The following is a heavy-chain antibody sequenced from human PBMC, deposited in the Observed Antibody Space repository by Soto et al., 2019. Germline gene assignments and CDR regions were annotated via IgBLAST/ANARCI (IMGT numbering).Heavy chain of an antibody. CDR2: VFFMGNT. V-gene: IGHV4-39*01. CDR1: GGCVTSGSSY. CDR3: VRLTSRIAADSHGGSNYLDT. Sequence: SQTLSVTCSVPGGCVTSGSSYWGWVRQAPGKGLEWSGDVFFMGNTWYNADRKARLTISVDTSNDQFSLRLSSVTAADMAFHFCVRLTSRIAADSHGGSNYLDTWGPGTLVTASS. J-gene: IGHJ4*02. D-gene: IGHD5-18*01.